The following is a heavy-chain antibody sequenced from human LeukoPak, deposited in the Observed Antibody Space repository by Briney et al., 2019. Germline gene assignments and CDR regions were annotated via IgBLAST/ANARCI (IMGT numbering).Heavy chain of an antibody. CDR1: GGSIRSHY. V-gene: IGHV4-59*11. CDR2: IYYRGST. D-gene: IGHD4-17*01. J-gene: IGHJ5*02. Sequence: PSETLSLTCSVSGGSIRSHYWICIRQPPGKGLEGMGYIYYRGSTKYNPPLKSRVTISVDTSKNQFSLKLSSVTAADTAVYYCARGGTTVTPGLLWFDPWGQGTLVTVSS. CDR3: ARGGTTVTPGLLWFDP.